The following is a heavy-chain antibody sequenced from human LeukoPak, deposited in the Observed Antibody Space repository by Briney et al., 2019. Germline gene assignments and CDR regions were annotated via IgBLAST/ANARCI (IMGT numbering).Heavy chain of an antibody. Sequence: GGSLRLSCAASGFTFSSYGMHWVRQAPGKGLEWVAFIWYDGSNKYYADSVKGRFAISRDNSKNTLYLQMNSLRAEDTAVYYCAKVHHGYYVVDVWGQGTTVTVSS. CDR1: GFTFSSYG. V-gene: IGHV3-30*02. CDR2: IWYDGSNK. CDR3: AKVHHGYYVVDV. J-gene: IGHJ6*02.